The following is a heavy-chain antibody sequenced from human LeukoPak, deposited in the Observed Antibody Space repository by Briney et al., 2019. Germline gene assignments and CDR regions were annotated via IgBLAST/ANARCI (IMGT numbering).Heavy chain of an antibody. CDR2: INPNSGGT. CDR3: ARDPPGYYDILTGYYSVNYFDY. Sequence: GASVKVSCKASGYTFTGYYMHWVRQAPGQGLEWMGWINPNSGGTNYAQKFQGRVTMTRDTSISTAYMELSRLRSDDTAVYYCARDPPGYYDILTGYYSVNYFDYWGQGTLVTVSS. J-gene: IGHJ4*02. D-gene: IGHD3-9*01. CDR1: GYTFTGYY. V-gene: IGHV1-2*02.